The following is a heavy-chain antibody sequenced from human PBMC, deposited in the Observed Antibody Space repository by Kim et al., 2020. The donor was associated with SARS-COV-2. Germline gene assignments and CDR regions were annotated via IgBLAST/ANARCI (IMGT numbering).Heavy chain of an antibody. CDR1: GYTFTNYW. CDR2: INPGNSET. CDR3: ARQWEQYYDY. Sequence: GESQKISCEASGYTFTNYWIGWVRQMPGKGLEWIGIINPGNSETRYSPSFQGQVTISADKSISTTSLQWSSLKASDTAMYYCARQWEQYYDYWGQGTMVTVSS. J-gene: IGHJ4*02. D-gene: IGHD1-26*01. V-gene: IGHV5-51*01.